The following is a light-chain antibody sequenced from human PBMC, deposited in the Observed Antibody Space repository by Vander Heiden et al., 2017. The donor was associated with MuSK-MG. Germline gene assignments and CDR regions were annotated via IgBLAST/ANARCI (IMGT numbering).Light chain of an antibody. J-gene: IGLJ1*01. Sequence: YVLTQPPSVSVAPGQTARITCGGNSIGSKSVHWYQQKPGQAPVLVVYDDTDRPSVIPERFSGSNSGNTATLTISTVEVGDEADYYCQVWDSGSEYVFGTGTKVNVI. V-gene: IGLV3-21*02. CDR3: QVWDSGSEYV. CDR1: SIGSKS. CDR2: DDT.